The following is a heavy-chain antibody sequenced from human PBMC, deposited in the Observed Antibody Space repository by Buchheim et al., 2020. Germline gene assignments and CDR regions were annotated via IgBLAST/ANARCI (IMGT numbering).Heavy chain of an antibody. CDR1: GYTFTGYY. J-gene: IGHJ6*02. V-gene: IGHV1-2*04. D-gene: IGHD3-3*01. Sequence: QVQLVQSGAEVKKPGASVKVSCKASGYTFTGYYMHWVRQAPGQGLEWMGWINPNSGGTNYAQKFQGWVTMTRDTSISTAYMALSRLRSDDTAVYYCARSSPYDFWCGYRYYSMDVWGQGTT. CDR2: INPNSGGT. CDR3: ARSSPYDFWCGYRYYSMDV.